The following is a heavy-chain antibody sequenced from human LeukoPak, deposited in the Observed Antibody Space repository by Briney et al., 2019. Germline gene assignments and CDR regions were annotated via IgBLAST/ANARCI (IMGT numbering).Heavy chain of an antibody. J-gene: IGHJ4*02. CDR3: AKGYCSGGSCYTRIQPFDY. CDR1: GFTFSSYA. Sequence: GGSLRLSCAASGFTFSSYAMSWVRQAPGKGLEGVSAISGSGGSTYYADSVKGRFTISRDNSKNTLYLQMNSLRAEDTAVYYCAKGYCSGGSCYTRIQPFDYWGQGTLVTVSS. V-gene: IGHV3-23*01. D-gene: IGHD2-15*01. CDR2: ISGSGGST.